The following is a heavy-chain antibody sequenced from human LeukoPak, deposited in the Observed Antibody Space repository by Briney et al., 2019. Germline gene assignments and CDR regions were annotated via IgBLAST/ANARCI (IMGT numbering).Heavy chain of an antibody. CDR3: ARVPYLYYYDSSGSPHDAFDI. D-gene: IGHD3-22*01. CDR2: INPNSGGT. V-gene: IGHV1-2*02. Sequence: ASVKVSCMASGYTFTGYYMHWVRQAPGQGLEWMGWINPNSGGTNYAQKFQGRVTMTRDTSISTAYMELSRLRSDDTAVYYCARVPYLYYYDSSGSPHDAFDIWGQGTMVTVSS. CDR1: GYTFTGYY. J-gene: IGHJ3*02.